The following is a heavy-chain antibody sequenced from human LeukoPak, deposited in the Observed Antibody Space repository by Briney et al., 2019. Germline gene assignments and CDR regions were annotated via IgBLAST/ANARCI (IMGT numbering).Heavy chain of an antibody. V-gene: IGHV5-51*01. CDR3: ARRREAVEDFHQ. Sequence: GEPLKISCKGSGYSFATYWIGWVRQVPGKDLEWMGTIYPGDSDTRYSPSFQGQVTISADTSINTAYLQWSSLKASDTGMYYCARRREAVEDFHQWGQGSLVTVSS. J-gene: IGHJ4*02. CDR1: GYSFATYW. D-gene: IGHD6-19*01. CDR2: IYPGDSDT.